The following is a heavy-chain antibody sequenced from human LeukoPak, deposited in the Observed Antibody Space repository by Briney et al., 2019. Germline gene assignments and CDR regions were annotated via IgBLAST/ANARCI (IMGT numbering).Heavy chain of an antibody. J-gene: IGHJ4*02. Sequence: SVKVSCKASGGTFSSYAISWVRQAPGQGLEWMGGIIPIFGTANYAQKSQGRVTITADESTSTAYMEPSSLRSEDTAVYYCARTTTYYYDSSGYYPDYWGQGTLVTVSS. CDR3: ARTTTYYYDSSGYYPDY. D-gene: IGHD3-22*01. CDR2: IIPIFGTA. V-gene: IGHV1-69*13. CDR1: GGTFSSYA.